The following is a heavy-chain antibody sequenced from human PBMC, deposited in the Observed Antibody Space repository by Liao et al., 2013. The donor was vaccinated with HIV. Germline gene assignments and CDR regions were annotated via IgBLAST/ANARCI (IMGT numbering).Heavy chain of an antibody. CDR1: GGSLSSNSYY. V-gene: IGHV4-39*07. CDR3: ATNYDSGGYHYAAPKPLFDC. Sequence: QLQLQESGPGLVKPSETLSLTCTVSGGSLSSNSYYWGWIRQPPGKGLEWIGSAYYSGSTYYDPSLKSRVSISVDTSKNQFSLKLNSVTAADTAVYYCATNYDSGGYHYAAPKPLFDCWGQGTLVTVSS. CDR2: AYYSGST. J-gene: IGHJ4*02. D-gene: IGHD3-22*01.